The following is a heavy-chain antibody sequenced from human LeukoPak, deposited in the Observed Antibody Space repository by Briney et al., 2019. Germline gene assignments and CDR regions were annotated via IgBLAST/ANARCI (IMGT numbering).Heavy chain of an antibody. Sequence: AGGSLRLYCVALEFSFETYWMSWVRQAPGKGPEWVANINEDGSEKHYVGSVRGRFNISRDNADNSLHLQMNSLRPEDMGVYYCARGETMDVWGKGATVTVSS. CDR3: ARGETMDV. CDR2: INEDGSEK. CDR1: EFSFETYW. V-gene: IGHV3-7*01. J-gene: IGHJ6*03. D-gene: IGHD5-24*01.